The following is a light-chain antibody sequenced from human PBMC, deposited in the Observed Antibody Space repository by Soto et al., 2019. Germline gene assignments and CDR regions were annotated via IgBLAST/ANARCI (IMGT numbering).Light chain of an antibody. Sequence: DIQMTQSPSSVSASVGDRVTITCRASQGISSWLAWYQQKAGKAPKLLIFAASTLQSGVPSRFSGSGSGTEFTLTISSLQPEDFATYYCQHLNTYPFTFGPGTKVDIK. CDR1: QGISSW. CDR2: AAS. CDR3: QHLNTYPFT. J-gene: IGKJ3*01. V-gene: IGKV1-12*02.